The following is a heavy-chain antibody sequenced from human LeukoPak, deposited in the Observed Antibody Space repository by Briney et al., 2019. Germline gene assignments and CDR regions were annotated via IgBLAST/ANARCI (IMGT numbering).Heavy chain of an antibody. D-gene: IGHD6-13*01. CDR2: INHSGST. Sequence: SETLSLTCAVYGGSLSGYYWSWIRQPPGKGLEWIGEINHSGSTNYNPSLKSRVTISVDTSKNQFSLKLSSVTAADTAVYYCARSRPIAAHDYWGQGTLVNVSS. CDR3: ARSRPIAAHDY. CDR1: GGSLSGYY. V-gene: IGHV4-34*01. J-gene: IGHJ4*02.